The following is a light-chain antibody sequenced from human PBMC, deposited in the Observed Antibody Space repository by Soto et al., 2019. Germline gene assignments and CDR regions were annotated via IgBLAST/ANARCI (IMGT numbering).Light chain of an antibody. J-gene: IGKJ1*01. CDR2: LGS. V-gene: IGKV2-28*01. CDR1: QSLLHSNGYNY. CDR3: LQALHTPPWT. Sequence: DIVMTQSPLSLPVTPGEPASISCRSSQSLLHSNGYNYLDRYLQKPGQSPQLLIYLGSNRASGVPDRLSGSGSGSDFTLKNSRVEGEDVGVYYCLQALHTPPWTF.